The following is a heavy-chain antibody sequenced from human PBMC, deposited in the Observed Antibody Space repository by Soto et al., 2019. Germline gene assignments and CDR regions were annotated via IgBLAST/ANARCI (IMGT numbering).Heavy chain of an antibody. CDR2: VSVYNGNI. CDR1: GYTFTSFG. Sequence: QVQLVQSGAEVKKPGASVKVSCTASGYTFTSFGISWVRQAPGQGLEWMGWVSVYNGNINYALKLQGRVTMTTDTSXXTAYMALSSLRSDDTAVYYCARVVDTDMVPYQFDYWGQGTLVTVSS. V-gene: IGHV1-18*01. J-gene: IGHJ4*02. CDR3: ARVVDTDMVPYQFDY. D-gene: IGHD5-18*01.